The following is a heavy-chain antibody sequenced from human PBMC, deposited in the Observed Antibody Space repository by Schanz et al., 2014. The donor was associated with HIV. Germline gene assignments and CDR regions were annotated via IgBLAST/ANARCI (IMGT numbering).Heavy chain of an antibody. CDR1: GFSFSNYG. J-gene: IGHJ5*02. D-gene: IGHD1-20*01. Sequence: QVQLVESGGGVVQPGRSLRLSCAASGFSFSNYGMHWVRQAPGKGLAWVALISYDGSNKHYADSVKGRFTISRDNSKSTLYLQVKRLRPEDRAVYFCARDYHWNWFDPWGQGTLVTVSS. V-gene: IGHV3-30*03. CDR2: ISYDGSNK. CDR3: ARDYHWNWFDP.